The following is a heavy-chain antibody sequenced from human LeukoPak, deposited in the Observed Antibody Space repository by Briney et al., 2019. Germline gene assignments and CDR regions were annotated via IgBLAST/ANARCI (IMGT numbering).Heavy chain of an antibody. CDR2: ISSSGSYI. V-gene: IGHV3-21*01. CDR3: ASLHDIVVIPDATIDY. CDR1: GFTFSKYS. D-gene: IGHD2-2*01. J-gene: IGHJ4*02. Sequence: GGSLRLSCAASGFTFSKYSMNWVRQAPGKELEWVSCISSSGSYIYYADSVKGRFTVSRDNDKTSLYLQMHSLSPDDTAVYYCASLHDIVVIPDATIDYWGQGTLVTVSS.